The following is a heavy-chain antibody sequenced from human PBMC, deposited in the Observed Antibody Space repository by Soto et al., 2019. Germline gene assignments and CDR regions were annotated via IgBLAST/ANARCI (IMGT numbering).Heavy chain of an antibody. V-gene: IGHV1-8*01. CDR2: MNPNSGNT. CDR3: ARSICTDLYCSSTSGALYP. J-gene: IGHJ5*02. CDR1: GYTFTSYD. D-gene: IGHD2-2*01. Sequence: ASVKVSCKASGYTFTSYDINWVRQATGQGLEWMGWMNPNSGNTGYAQKCQGRVTMTRNTSISTAYMELSSLRSEDTAVYYCARSICTDLYCSSTSGALYPWGQGTLVTVSS.